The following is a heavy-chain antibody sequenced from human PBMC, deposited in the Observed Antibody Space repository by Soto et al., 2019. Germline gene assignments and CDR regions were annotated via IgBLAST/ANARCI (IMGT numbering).Heavy chain of an antibody. CDR2: INSDGSST. Sequence: PGGSLRLSCAASGFTFSNYWMQWVRQAPGKGLVWVSRINSDGSSTSYADSVKGRFTISRDNAKNTLYLQMNSLRAEDTAVYYCARAVRSGSYPYYYYGMDVWGPGTTVTVSS. CDR1: GFTFSNYW. CDR3: ARAVRSGSYPYYYYGMDV. V-gene: IGHV3-74*01. J-gene: IGHJ6*02. D-gene: IGHD3-10*01.